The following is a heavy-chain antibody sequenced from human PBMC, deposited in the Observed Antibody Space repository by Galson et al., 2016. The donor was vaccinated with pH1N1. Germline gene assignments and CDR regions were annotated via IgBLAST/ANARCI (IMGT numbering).Heavy chain of an antibody. J-gene: IGHJ3*02. Sequence: SVKVSCKASGVIFNSYAINWVRQAPGQGLEWMGGIIAIFNTPIYAQDFQGRVTITADKPTTTVYLELSGLTSEDTAVYYCARARNYYGNEAFDIWGQGTMVIVSS. CDR1: GVIFNSYA. D-gene: IGHD3-22*01. V-gene: IGHV1-69*06. CDR3: ARARNYYGNEAFDI. CDR2: IIAIFNTP.